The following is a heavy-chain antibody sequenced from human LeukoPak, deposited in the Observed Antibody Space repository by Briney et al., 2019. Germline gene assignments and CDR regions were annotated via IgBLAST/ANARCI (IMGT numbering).Heavy chain of an antibody. CDR2: FSGSGGST. Sequence: PGGSLRISCAASGFNFSSYAVSWVRQAPGKWLHWVSGFSGSGGSTYYADSVKGRFTISRDNSKNTLYLRMNSLRAEDTAVYYCAKVYGDYAGSPRWDIDYWGQGTLVTVSS. V-gene: IGHV3-23*01. D-gene: IGHD4-17*01. CDR1: GFNFSSYA. CDR3: AKVYGDYAGSPRWDIDY. J-gene: IGHJ4*02.